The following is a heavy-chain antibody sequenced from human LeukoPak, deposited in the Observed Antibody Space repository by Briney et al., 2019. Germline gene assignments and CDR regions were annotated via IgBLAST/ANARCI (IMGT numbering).Heavy chain of an antibody. D-gene: IGHD5-12*01. CDR2: SYSGGGT. CDR1: GFTVSSNY. CDR3: VRGSGYDSLDY. J-gene: IGHJ4*02. V-gene: IGHV3-53*01. Sequence: PGGSLRLSCAASGFTVSSNYMSWVGQAPGKGLEGVSVSYSGGGTYYADCGKGGFTFSTDNSTNTLYLQMNTLRAQDTPVYYSVRGSGYDSLDYWGPGTLVTVSS.